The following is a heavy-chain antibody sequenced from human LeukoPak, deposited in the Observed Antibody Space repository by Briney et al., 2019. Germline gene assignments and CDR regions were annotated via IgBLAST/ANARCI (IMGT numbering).Heavy chain of an antibody. CDR3: ARDRGYDSSGYYHDY. CDR2: IIPIFGTA. V-gene: IGHV1-69*01. J-gene: IGHJ4*02. Sequence: SVKVSCKASGGTFSSYAISWVRQAPGQGLEWMGGIIPIFGTANYAQEFQGGVTITADESTSTAYMELSSLRSEDTAVYYCARDRGYDSSGYYHDYWGQGTLVTVSS. D-gene: IGHD3-22*01. CDR1: GGTFSSYA.